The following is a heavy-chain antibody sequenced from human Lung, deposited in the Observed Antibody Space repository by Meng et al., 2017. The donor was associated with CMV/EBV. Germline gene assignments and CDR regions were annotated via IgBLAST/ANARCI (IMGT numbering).Heavy chain of an antibody. Sequence: GALRLSCAASGFTFSRYWMSWVRQAPGKGLEWVANIRQDGTEKHYVGSVKGRFTVSRDNAKNSLYLQMNSLRAEDSAVYYCARDPAVLYYYYYGMEVWGQGTTVTVSS. J-gene: IGHJ6*02. D-gene: IGHD3-16*01. V-gene: IGHV3-7*01. CDR1: GFTFSRYW. CDR3: ARDPAVLYYYYYGMEV. CDR2: IRQDGTEK.